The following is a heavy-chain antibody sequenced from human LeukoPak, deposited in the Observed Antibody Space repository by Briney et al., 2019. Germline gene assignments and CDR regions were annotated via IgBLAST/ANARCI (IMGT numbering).Heavy chain of an antibody. D-gene: IGHD6-25*01. CDR3: AREAAVSPRTRFDY. CDR2: INHSGST. Sequence: PSETLSLTCAVYGGSFSGYYWSWIRQPPGKGLEWIGEINHSGSTNYNPSLKSRVTISLDTSKNQFYLKLTSVTAADTAIYYCAREAAVSPRTRFDYWGQGILVTVSS. CDR1: GGSFSGYY. J-gene: IGHJ4*02. V-gene: IGHV4-34*01.